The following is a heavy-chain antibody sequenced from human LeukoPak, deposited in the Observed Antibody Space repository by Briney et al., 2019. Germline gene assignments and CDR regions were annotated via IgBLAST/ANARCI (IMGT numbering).Heavy chain of an antibody. Sequence: GGSLRLSCAASGFTFSRYSMNWVRQAPGKGLEWVSYISSSSNTIYYADSVKGRFTISRGNAKSSLYLQMNRLRVENTAVYYCARSDIFTNYGMDVRGQGTTVTVSS. J-gene: IGHJ6*02. CDR2: ISSSSNTI. CDR3: ARSDIFTNYGMDV. D-gene: IGHD3-9*01. CDR1: GFTFSRYS. V-gene: IGHV3-48*01.